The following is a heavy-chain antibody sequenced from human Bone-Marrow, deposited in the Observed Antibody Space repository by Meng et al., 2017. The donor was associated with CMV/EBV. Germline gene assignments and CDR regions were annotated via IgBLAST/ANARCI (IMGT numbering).Heavy chain of an antibody. CDR1: GGSISSGDYY. CDR2: IYYSGST. CDR3: ARVPGYYYGRDV. D-gene: IGHD1-14*01. V-gene: IGHV4-30-4*08. Sequence: SETLSLTCTVSGGSISSGDYYWSWIRQPPGKGLEWIGYIYYSGSTYYNPSLKSRVTISVDTSKNQFSLKLSSVTAADTAVYYCARVPGYYYGRDVGGTGTTVTVS. J-gene: IGHJ6*01.